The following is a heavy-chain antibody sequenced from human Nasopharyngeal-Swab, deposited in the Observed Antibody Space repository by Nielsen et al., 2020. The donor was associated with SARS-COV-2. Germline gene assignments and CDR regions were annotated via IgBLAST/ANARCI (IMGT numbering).Heavy chain of an antibody. D-gene: IGHD2-2*02. J-gene: IGHJ4*02. CDR1: GFTFSSYA. CDR2: ISGSGGSK. Sequence: GESLKISCAASGFTFSSYARSWVRQAPGKGLEGVSAISGSGGSKDYADSVKGRFTISRDNSKNTLYLQMNSLRAEDTAVYYCAKDVRPYCSSTSCYIREDYWGQGTLVTVSS. CDR3: AKDVRPYCSSTSCYIREDY. V-gene: IGHV3-23*01.